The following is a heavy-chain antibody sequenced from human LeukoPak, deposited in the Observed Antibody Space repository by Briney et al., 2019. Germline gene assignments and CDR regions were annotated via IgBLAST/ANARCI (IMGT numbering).Heavy chain of an antibody. CDR2: ISYDGSNK. J-gene: IGHJ4*02. CDR1: GFTFSSYA. CDR3: ARVSSYLVAAIDYFDY. Sequence: GGSLRLSCAASGFTFSSYAMHWVRQAPGKGLEWVAVISYDGSNKYYADSVKGRFTISRDSSKNTLYLQMNSLRAEDTAVYYCARVSSYLVAAIDYFDYWGQGTLVTVSS. V-gene: IGHV3-30*04. D-gene: IGHD2-15*01.